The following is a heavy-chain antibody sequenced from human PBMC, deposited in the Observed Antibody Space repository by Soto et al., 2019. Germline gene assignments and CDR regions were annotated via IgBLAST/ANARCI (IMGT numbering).Heavy chain of an antibody. Sequence: PSETLSLTCAASGGSITSSSHFWGWVRQPPGKGLEWIGTIYFTGNTYYTPSLKSRLTMSIDTSKNEFSLRLNSVTAADTAVYYCAGQTFTIAAASYGRSNWFDPWGQGTPVTVSS. CDR3: AGQTFTIAAASYGRSNWFDP. V-gene: IGHV4-39*01. CDR1: GGSITSSSHF. D-gene: IGHD6-25*01. J-gene: IGHJ5*02. CDR2: IYFTGNT.